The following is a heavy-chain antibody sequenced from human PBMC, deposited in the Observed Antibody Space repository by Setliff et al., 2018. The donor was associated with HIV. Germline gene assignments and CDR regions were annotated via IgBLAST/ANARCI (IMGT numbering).Heavy chain of an antibody. CDR2: INHSGKT. J-gene: IGHJ4*02. CDR1: GGSLSGHY. Sequence: SETLSLTCAVYGGSLSGHYWTWIRQPPGEGLEWIGEINHSGKTNYNPSLKSRVTISVDTSKNQFSLRLSSVTAADTAVYYCARLGSHCKNAFCPPYWGQGTLVTVSS. V-gene: IGHV4-34*01. D-gene: IGHD2-15*01. CDR3: ARLGSHCKNAFCPPY.